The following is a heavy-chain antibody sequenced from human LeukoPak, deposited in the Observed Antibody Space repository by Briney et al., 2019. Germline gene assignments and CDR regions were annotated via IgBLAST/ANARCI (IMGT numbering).Heavy chain of an antibody. CDR3: ARIRITMVRGVIETNYFDY. D-gene: IGHD3-10*01. CDR1: GGSISSYY. CDR2: IYYSGST. Sequence: SETLSLTCTVSGGSISSYYWSWIRQPPGKGLEWIGYIYYSGSTNYNPSLKSRVTISVDTSKNQFSLKLSSVTAADTAVYYCARIRITMVRGVIETNYFDYWGQGTLVTVSS. V-gene: IGHV4-59*01. J-gene: IGHJ4*02.